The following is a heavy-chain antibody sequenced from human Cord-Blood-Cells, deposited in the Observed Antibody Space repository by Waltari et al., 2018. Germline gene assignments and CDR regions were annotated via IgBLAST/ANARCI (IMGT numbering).Heavy chain of an antibody. CDR3: ARDRRYYGSGSYAFDI. CDR1: GGSIGSYY. Sequence: QVQLQESGPGLVKPSETLSLTCTVSGGSIGSYYWSWIRQPPGKGLEWIGYIYYSGSTNYNPSLKSRVTISVDTSKNQFSLKLSSVTAADTAVYYCARDRRYYGSGSYAFDIWGQGTMVTVSS. CDR2: IYYSGST. D-gene: IGHD3-10*01. V-gene: IGHV4-59*01. J-gene: IGHJ3*02.